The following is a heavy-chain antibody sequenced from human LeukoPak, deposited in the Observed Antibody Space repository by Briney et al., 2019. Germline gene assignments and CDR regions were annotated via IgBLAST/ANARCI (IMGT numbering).Heavy chain of an antibody. CDR2: FCGVSGNI. D-gene: IGHD1-7*01. CDR3: AKREARTFEF. V-gene: IGHV3-23*01. J-gene: IGHJ4*02. CDR1: GFTFSSSV. Sequence: GGSLRLSCVASGFTFSSSVMSWVRQPPGKGLEWVSTFCGVSGNIYYVDSVKGRSTTSRDNSKNTLYLQMNSQRAEDKVLNYSAKREARTFEFCGQGTLVTVSS.